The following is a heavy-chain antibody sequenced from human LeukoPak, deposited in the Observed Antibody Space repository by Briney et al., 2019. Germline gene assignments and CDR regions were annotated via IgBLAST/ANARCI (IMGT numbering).Heavy chain of an antibody. CDR2: ISAYNGNT. CDR3: ARDHGITGSDSFDY. Sequence: ASVKVSCKASGYTFTSYGISWVRQAPGQGLEWMGWISAYNGNTNYAQKFQGRVTMTRDTSISTAYMELSRLRSDDTAVYYCARDHGITGSDSFDYWGQGTLVTVSS. V-gene: IGHV1-18*01. J-gene: IGHJ4*02. D-gene: IGHD1-20*01. CDR1: GYTFTSYG.